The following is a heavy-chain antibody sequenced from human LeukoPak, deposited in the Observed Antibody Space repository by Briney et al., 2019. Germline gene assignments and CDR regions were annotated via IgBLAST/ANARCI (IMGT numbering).Heavy chain of an antibody. J-gene: IGHJ6*03. CDR1: GGSFSGYY. CDR3: ARGTAWAYYYYYYMDV. Sequence: SETLSLTCAVYGGSFSGYYWSWIRQPPGKGLEWIGGINHSGSTNYNPSLKSRVTISVDTSKNQFSLKLSSVTAADTAVYYCARGTAWAYYYYYYMDVWGKGTTVTVSS. V-gene: IGHV4-34*01. CDR2: INHSGST. D-gene: IGHD5-18*01.